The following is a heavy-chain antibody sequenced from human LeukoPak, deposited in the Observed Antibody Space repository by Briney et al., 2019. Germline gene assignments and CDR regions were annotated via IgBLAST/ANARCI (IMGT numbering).Heavy chain of an antibody. Sequence: GASVKVSCKASGYTFTSYDINWVRQATGQGLEWMGWMNPNSGNTGYAQKFQGRVTMTRNTSISTAYMELSSLRSEGTAVYYCARAVVPAATDFDYWGQGTLVTVSS. V-gene: IGHV1-8*01. CDR3: ARAVVPAATDFDY. CDR2: MNPNSGNT. D-gene: IGHD2-2*01. CDR1: GYTFTSYD. J-gene: IGHJ4*02.